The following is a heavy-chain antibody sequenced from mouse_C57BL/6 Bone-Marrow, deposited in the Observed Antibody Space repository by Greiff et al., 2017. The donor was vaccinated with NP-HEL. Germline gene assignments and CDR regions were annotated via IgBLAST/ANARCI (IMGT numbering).Heavy chain of an antibody. Sequence: QVQLQQPGAELVKPGASVKLSCKASGYTFTSYWMHWVKQRPGQGLEWIGMIHPNSGSTNYNEKFKSKATLTVDKSSSTAYMQLSSLTSEDSAVYYCARKMGTTTPDDWGQGTTLTVSS. CDR1: GYTFTSYW. J-gene: IGHJ2*01. CDR3: ARKMGTTTPDD. D-gene: IGHD2-3*01. CDR2: IHPNSGST. V-gene: IGHV1-64*01.